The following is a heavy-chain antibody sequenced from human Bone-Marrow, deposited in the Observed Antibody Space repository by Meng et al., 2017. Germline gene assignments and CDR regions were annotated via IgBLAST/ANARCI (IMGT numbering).Heavy chain of an antibody. CDR3: ARGGYSYGYAFDI. CDR2: ISSSGSTI. D-gene: IGHD5-18*01. CDR1: GFTFSSYK. V-gene: IGHV3-48*03. Sequence: GESLKISCAASGFTFSSYKMNWVRQAPGKGLEWVSYISSSGSTIYYADSVKGRFTISRDNAKNSLYLQMNSLRAEDTAVYYCARGGYSYGYAFDIWGQGTMVTVSS. J-gene: IGHJ3*02.